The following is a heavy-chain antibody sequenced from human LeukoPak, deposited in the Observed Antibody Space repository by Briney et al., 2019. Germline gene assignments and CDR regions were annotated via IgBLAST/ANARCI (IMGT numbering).Heavy chain of an antibody. V-gene: IGHV3-21*01. CDR2: ISSSSSYI. D-gene: IGHD3-9*01. Sequence: GGSLRLSCAASGFTFSSYSMNWVRQAPGKGLEWVSSISSSSSYIYYADSVKGRFTISRDNAKNSPYLQMNSLRAEDTAVYYWARGYYDILTGYYRELDYWGQGTLVTVSS. CDR3: ARGYYDILTGYYRELDY. CDR1: GFTFSSYS. J-gene: IGHJ4*02.